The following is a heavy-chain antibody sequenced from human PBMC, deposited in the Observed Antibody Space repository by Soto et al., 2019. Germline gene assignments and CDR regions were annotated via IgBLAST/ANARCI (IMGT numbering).Heavy chain of an antibody. D-gene: IGHD6-13*01. V-gene: IGHV3-66*01. J-gene: IGHJ4*02. CDR2: IYSGGST. Sequence: GGSLRLSCAASGFTVSSNYMSWVRQAPGKGLEWVSVIYSGGSTYYADSVKGRFTISRDNSKNTLYLQMNSLRAEDTAVYYCARDPGAAAGLFDYWGQGTLVTVSS. CDR3: ARDPGAAAGLFDY. CDR1: GFTVSSNY.